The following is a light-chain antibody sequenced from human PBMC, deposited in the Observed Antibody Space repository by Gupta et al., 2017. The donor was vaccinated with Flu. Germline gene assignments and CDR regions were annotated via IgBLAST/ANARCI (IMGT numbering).Light chain of an antibody. CDR2: DVT. CDR1: SNDVGGSNR. V-gene: IGLV2-11*01. J-gene: IGLJ1*01. CDR3: SSHAGRVTWV. Sequence: QSAPTQPRSVAGSPGQSVTISCTGASNDVGGSNRVSWYQQRPGKAPKLILYDVTELPSGVPDRVSGSKSGNTASLTISGLQADDEADYYCSSHAGRVTWVFGTGTTVTGL.